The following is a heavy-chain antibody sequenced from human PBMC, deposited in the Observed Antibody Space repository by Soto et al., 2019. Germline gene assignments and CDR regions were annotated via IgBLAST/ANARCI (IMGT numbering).Heavy chain of an antibody. CDR2: ISPLKGRT. D-gene: IGHD4-17*01. V-gene: IGHV1-18*04. CDR1: GYTFTSYG. Sequence: QVQLVQSGPDLKRPGASMKVSCKASGYTFTSYGISWVRQAPGQGLEWMAWISPLKGRTQYSQKAQGRVTLSTDTSSLTAYMEMTTLRLDDTAFYYCAMDYGDRPEYFKHWGQGALVTVS. J-gene: IGHJ1*01. CDR3: AMDYGDRPEYFKH.